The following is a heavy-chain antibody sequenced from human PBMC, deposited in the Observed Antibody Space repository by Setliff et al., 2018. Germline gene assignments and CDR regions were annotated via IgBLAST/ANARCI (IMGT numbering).Heavy chain of an antibody. D-gene: IGHD6-19*01. Sequence: GGSLRLSCGASGFSFNLYNMNWVRQAPGKGLEWVANIKQDGSEIYYVDSVKGRFTISRDNAKNSLYLQMSSLRAEDTAVYYCARGEASDTLSSGWGDYYYYYYMDVWGKGTTVTVSS. CDR3: ARGEASDTLSSGWGDYYYYYYMDV. CDR1: GFSFNLYN. V-gene: IGHV3-7*03. CDR2: IKQDGSEI. J-gene: IGHJ6*03.